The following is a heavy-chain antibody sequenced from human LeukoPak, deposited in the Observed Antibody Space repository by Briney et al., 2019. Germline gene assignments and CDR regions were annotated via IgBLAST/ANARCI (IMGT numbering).Heavy chain of an antibody. CDR3: ARDQLLWFGEFTKFDY. Sequence: GGSLRLSCAASGFTFSSYAMHWVRQAPGKGLEWVAVISYDGSNKYYADSVKGRFTISRDNSKNTLYLQMNSLRAEDTAVYYCARDQLLWFGEFTKFDYWGQGALVTVSS. CDR2: ISYDGSNK. J-gene: IGHJ4*02. D-gene: IGHD3-10*01. CDR1: GFTFSSYA. V-gene: IGHV3-30-3*01.